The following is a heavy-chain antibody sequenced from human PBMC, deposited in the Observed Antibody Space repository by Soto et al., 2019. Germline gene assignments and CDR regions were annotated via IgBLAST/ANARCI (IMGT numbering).Heavy chain of an antibody. CDR3: AKEMYYSDSSGYYRAFDV. J-gene: IGHJ3*01. Sequence: QVQLVESGGGVVQPGRSLRLSCAASGFTFSDYGMHWVRQAPGKGLEWVAVISYDGSNKYYADSVKGRFTISRDDSKNTLYLRMHSLRAEDTAVYYCAKEMYYSDSSGYYRAFDVWGLGTMVTVSS. D-gene: IGHD3-22*01. CDR2: ISYDGSNK. CDR1: GFTFSDYG. V-gene: IGHV3-30*18.